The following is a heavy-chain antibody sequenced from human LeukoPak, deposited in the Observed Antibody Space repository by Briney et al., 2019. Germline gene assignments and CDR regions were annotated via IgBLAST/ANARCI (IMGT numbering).Heavy chain of an antibody. J-gene: IGHJ6*03. CDR1: GGSISSYY. CDR3: ARHYDYYYMDV. Sequence: PSETLSLTCPVSGGSISSYYWSWIRQPSGKGLEWIGYIYSSGSTNYNPSLKSRVTISVDTSKNQLSLKLSSVTAADTAVYYCARHYDYYYMDVWGKGTTVTVSS. V-gene: IGHV4-4*09. CDR2: IYSSGST.